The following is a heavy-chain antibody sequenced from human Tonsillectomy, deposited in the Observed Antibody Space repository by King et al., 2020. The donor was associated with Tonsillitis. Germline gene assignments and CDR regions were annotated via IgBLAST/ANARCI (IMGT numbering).Heavy chain of an antibody. CDR1: GGSISSSSYY. Sequence: QLQESGPGLVKPSETLSLTCTVSGGSISSSSYYWCWIRQPPGNGLEWIGSIYYSGSTYYNPSLKSRVTISVDTSKNQFSLKLSSVTAADTAVYYCARPPRYCSSTSCNDAFDIWGQGTMVTVSS. CDR3: ARPPRYCSSTSCNDAFDI. CDR2: IYYSGST. J-gene: IGHJ3*02. V-gene: IGHV4-39*01. D-gene: IGHD2-2*01.